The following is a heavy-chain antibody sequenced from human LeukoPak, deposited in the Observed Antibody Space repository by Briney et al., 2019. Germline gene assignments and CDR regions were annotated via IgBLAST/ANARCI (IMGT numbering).Heavy chain of an antibody. Sequence: GRSLRLSCAVSGFTFSTYGMHWVRQAPGKGLEWVAVKWNDGSEKYHADSVKGRFTISRDNSKNTLYLQMNSLRAEDTAVYYCARGFCSSIGCATGWKFDYWGQGTLVTVSS. CDR1: GFTFSTYG. D-gene: IGHD2-2*01. CDR3: ARGFCSSIGCATGWKFDY. CDR2: KWNDGSEK. V-gene: IGHV3-33*01. J-gene: IGHJ4*02.